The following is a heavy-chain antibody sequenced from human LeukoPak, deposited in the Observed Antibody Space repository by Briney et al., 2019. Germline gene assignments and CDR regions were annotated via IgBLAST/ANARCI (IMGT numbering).Heavy chain of an antibody. CDR3: ARRGIWIQWNFEY. CDR2: INQGGST. CDR1: GGAFNDYY. J-gene: IGHJ4*02. V-gene: IGHV4-34*01. Sequence: SETLSLTCAVEGGAFNDYYWSWVRQSQEKGLEWIAEINQGGSTIYNPSLKNRVTMSIDTTRKHISLQLASLTAADTAVYFCARRGIWIQWNFEYWGQGVLVTVSS. D-gene: IGHD5-12*01.